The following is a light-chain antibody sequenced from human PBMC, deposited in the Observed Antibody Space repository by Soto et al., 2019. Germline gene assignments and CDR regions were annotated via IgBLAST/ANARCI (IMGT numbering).Light chain of an antibody. CDR1: EAITNY. J-gene: IGKJ2*01. Sequence: DIQMTQSPSSLSASVGDKVTITCQADEAITNYLNWYQQKAGKAPKLLIYDASNLETGVPSRFSGSGSGTEFTFTISSLQPEDFATYYCQQYDYLPYTFGQGTKLEIK. CDR3: QQYDYLPYT. CDR2: DAS. V-gene: IGKV1-33*01.